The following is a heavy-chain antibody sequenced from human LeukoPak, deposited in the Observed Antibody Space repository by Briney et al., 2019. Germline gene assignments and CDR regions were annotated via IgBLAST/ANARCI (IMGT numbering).Heavy chain of an antibody. J-gene: IGHJ4*02. CDR1: GFTFSSYE. V-gene: IGHV3-48*03. D-gene: IGHD3-22*01. CDR2: ISSSGSTI. CDR3: ARRYYYDSSGSNFDY. Sequence: TGGSLRLSCAASGFTFSSYEMNWVRQAPGKGLEWVSYISSSGSTIYYVDSVKGRFTISRDNAKNSLYLQMNSLRAEDTAVYYCARRYYYDSSGSNFDYWGQGTLVTVSP.